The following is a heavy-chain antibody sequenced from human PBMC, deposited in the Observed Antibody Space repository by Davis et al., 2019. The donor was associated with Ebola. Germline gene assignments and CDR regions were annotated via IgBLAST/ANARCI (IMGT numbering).Heavy chain of an antibody. D-gene: IGHD7-27*01. CDR3: ARDPTLGNFDY. J-gene: IGHJ4*02. V-gene: IGHV4-30-2*01. Sequence: SETLSLTCAVSGGSISSGGYSWSWIRQPPGKGLEWIGYIYHSGSTYYNPSLKSRVTISVDRSKNQFSLKLSSVTAADTAVYYCARDPTLGNFDYWGQGTLVTVSS. CDR1: GGSISSGGYS. CDR2: IYHSGST.